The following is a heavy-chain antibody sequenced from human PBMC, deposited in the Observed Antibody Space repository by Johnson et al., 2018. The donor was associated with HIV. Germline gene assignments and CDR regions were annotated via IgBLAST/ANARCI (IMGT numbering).Heavy chain of an antibody. D-gene: IGHD6-19*01. CDR1: GLTFSSYD. V-gene: IGHV3-13*04. CDR2: IGTTDDT. J-gene: IGHJ3*02. CDR3: VRESLRRIPVSGPGDAAFDI. Sequence: VQLVESGGGMVQPGGSLRLSCAASGLTFSSYDMHWVHQATGKGLEWVSTIGTTDDTYYPASVKGRFTISRDDAKDSLYLQINSLRAGDTAVYYCVRESLRRIPVSGPGDAAFDIWGLGTKVTVSS.